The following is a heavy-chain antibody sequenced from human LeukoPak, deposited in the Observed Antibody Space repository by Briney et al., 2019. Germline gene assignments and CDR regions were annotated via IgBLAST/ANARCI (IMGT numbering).Heavy chain of an antibody. Sequence: SVKVSCKASGGTFSSYAISLVRQAPGQGLEWMGRIIPIFGTANYAQKFQGRVTITTDESTSTAYMELSSLRSEDTAVYYCARDAPPIFGVVTEYYFDYWGQGTLVTVSP. V-gene: IGHV1-69*05. CDR1: GGTFSSYA. CDR3: ARDAPPIFGVVTEYYFDY. CDR2: IIPIFGTA. J-gene: IGHJ4*02. D-gene: IGHD3-3*01.